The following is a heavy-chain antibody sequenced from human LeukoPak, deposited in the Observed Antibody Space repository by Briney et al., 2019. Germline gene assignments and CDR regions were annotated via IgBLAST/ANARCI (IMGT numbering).Heavy chain of an antibody. CDR3: ARERASYYYDSSGYTFDP. J-gene: IGHJ5*02. Sequence: ASVTVSCKASGYTFTSYYMHWVRQAPGQGLEWMGIINPSGGSTSYAQKFQGRVTMTRDMSTSTVYMELSSLRSEDTAVYYCARERASYYYDSSGYTFDPWGQGTLVTVSS. CDR2: INPSGGST. V-gene: IGHV1-46*01. CDR1: GYTFTSYY. D-gene: IGHD3-22*01.